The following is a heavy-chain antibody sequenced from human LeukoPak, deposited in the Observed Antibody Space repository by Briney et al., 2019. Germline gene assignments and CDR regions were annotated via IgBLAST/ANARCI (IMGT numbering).Heavy chain of an antibody. D-gene: IGHD3-9*01. CDR1: GGSISSYY. V-gene: IGHV4-4*07. CDR3: ARESRFDILLGDGIDY. Sequence: SETLSLTCIVSGGSISSYYWSWIRQPAGKGLEWIGRFYTSGSTNYNPSLKSRVTMSVDTSKNQFSLKLSSVTAADTAVYYCARESRFDILLGDGIDYWGQGTLVTVSS. CDR2: FYTSGST. J-gene: IGHJ4*02.